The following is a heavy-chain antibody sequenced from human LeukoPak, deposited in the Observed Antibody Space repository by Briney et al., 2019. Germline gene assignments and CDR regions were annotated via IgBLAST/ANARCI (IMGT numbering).Heavy chain of an antibody. J-gene: IGHJ4*02. CDR3: ARTKPHNSEIYN. CDR2: MNPNSGNT. V-gene: IGHV1-8*03. D-gene: IGHD2/OR15-2a*01. CDR1: VYTFTTYD. Sequence: GASGTVSFKSSVYTFTTYDINWVRQAAGQGLEWMGWMNPNSGNTGYVQKVQGRLTITRNASITTAYMELSSLPSDDTAVYYCARTKPHNSEIYNWGQGTLVTVSS.